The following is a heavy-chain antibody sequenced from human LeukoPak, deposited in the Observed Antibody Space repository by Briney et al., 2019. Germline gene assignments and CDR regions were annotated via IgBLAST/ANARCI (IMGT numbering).Heavy chain of an antibody. J-gene: IGHJ3*02. CDR3: ARFILGLGYYDSGDAFDI. Sequence: PSETLSLTCTVSGGSISSYYWSWIRQPAGKGLEWIGRIYTSGSTNYNPSLKSRVTMSVDTSKNQFSLKLSSVTAADTAVYYCARFILGLGYYDSGDAFDIWAKGQWSPSLQ. D-gene: IGHD3-22*01. V-gene: IGHV4-4*07. CDR2: IYTSGST. CDR1: GGSISSYY.